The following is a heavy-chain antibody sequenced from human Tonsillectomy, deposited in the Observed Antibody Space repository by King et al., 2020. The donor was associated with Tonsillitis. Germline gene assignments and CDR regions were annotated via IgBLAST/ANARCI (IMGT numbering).Heavy chain of an antibody. J-gene: IGHJ4*02. CDR2: ISRSGRNI. D-gene: IGHD4-23*01. V-gene: IGHV3-11*01. CDR1: GFTFSDHY. CDR3: ARTTVALDY. Sequence: VQLVESGGGLVKPGGSLRLSCAASGFTFSDHYMSWIRQAPGKGLEWISYISRSGRNIYNADSVKGRFIISWDNDKNTLYLQMNSLRADDTAVYYCARTTVALDYWGQGTLVTVSS.